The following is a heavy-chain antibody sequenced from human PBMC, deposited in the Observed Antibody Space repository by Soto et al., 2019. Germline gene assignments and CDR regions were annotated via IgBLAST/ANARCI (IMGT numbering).Heavy chain of an antibody. CDR1: GGTFSSSA. CDR3: AREREIIAAAGPGRYYYGMDV. CDR2: IITIFGTA. V-gene: IGHV1-69*01. D-gene: IGHD6-13*01. J-gene: IGHJ6*02. Sequence: QVQLVQSGAEVKKPGSSVKVSCKASGGTFSSSAISWVRQAPGQGLEWMGGIITIFGTANYAQKFQGRVTIAAAEATREAYMELSRLRAEDTAMYYCAREREIIAAAGPGRYYYGMDVWGQGTTVTVSS.